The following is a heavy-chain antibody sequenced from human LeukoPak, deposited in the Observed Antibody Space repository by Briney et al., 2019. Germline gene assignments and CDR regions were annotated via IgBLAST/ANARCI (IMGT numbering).Heavy chain of an antibody. CDR3: AKSGSGWYPNWFDP. CDR1: GGSISSYY. J-gene: IGHJ5*02. V-gene: IGHV4-59*01. Sequence: PSETLSLTCTVSGGSISSYYWSWIRQPPGKGLEWIGYIYYSGSTNYNPSLKSRVTISVDTSKNQFSLKLSSVTAADTAVYYCAKSGSGWYPNWFDPRGQGTLVTVSS. CDR2: IYYSGST. D-gene: IGHD6-19*01.